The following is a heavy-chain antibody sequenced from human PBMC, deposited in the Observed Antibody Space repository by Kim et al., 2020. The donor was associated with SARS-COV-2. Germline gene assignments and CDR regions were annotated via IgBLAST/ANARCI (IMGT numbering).Heavy chain of an antibody. J-gene: IGHJ6*03. V-gene: IGHV4-59*08. D-gene: IGHD3-3*01. Sequence: SETLSLTCTVSGGSISSYYWSWIRQPPGKGLEWIGYIYYSGSTNYNPSLKSRVTISVDTSKNQFSLKLSSVTAADTAVYYCARHERNYDFWSGSYMDVWGKGTTVTVSS. CDR2: IYYSGST. CDR1: GGSISSYY. CDR3: ARHERNYDFWSGSYMDV.